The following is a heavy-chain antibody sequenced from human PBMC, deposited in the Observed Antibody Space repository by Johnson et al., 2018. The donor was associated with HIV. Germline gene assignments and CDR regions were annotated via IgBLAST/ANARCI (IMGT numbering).Heavy chain of an antibody. CDR1: GFTFDDYA. Sequence: EVQLVESGGGLVQPGRSLRLSCAASGFTFDDYAMHWVRQAPGKGLEWVSGISWNSDRIGYADSVKGRFTIARDNAKNSLYLQMNSLRAEDTALYYCAKDKTLGVGLPSGHDAFDIWGQGTMVTVSS. CDR3: AKDKTLGVGLPSGHDAFDI. J-gene: IGHJ3*02. V-gene: IGHV3-9*01. D-gene: IGHD2-21*01. CDR2: ISWNSDRI.